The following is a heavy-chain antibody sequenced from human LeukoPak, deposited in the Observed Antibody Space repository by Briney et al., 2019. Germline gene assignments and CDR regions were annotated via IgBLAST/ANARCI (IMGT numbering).Heavy chain of an antibody. Sequence: GGSLKLSCAASGFIFSSYGMSWVRQAPGKGLEWVSAISASGGRTNNADSVKGRSTISGDNSKNTLYLQMNSLRAEDTAVYYCAKVAPLGDGDFWYFDLWGRGTLVTASS. CDR3: AKVAPLGDGDFWYFDL. D-gene: IGHD4-17*01. CDR1: GFIFSSYG. CDR2: ISASGGRT. J-gene: IGHJ2*01. V-gene: IGHV3-23*01.